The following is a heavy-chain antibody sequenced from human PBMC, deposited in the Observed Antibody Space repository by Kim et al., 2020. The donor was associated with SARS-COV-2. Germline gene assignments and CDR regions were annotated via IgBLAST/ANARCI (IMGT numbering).Heavy chain of an antibody. CDR3: AKDPREHYFDF. CDR2: ISDDGNTK. CDR1: GFTFGTFG. Sequence: GSLRLSCAASGFTFGTFGMHWVRQAPGKGLEWVAVISDDGNTKSYADSVTGRFIISRDNSKSTLYLRMNSLREEDTAVYYCAKDPREHYFDFWGQGTLV. V-gene: IGHV3-30*18. J-gene: IGHJ4*02.